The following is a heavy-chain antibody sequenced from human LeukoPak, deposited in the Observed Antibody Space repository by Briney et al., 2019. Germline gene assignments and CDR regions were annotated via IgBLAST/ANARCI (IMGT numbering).Heavy chain of an antibody. CDR2: ISYDGSNN. D-gene: IGHD4-17*01. CDR3: ARVETLPVTGYDAFDI. V-gene: IGHV3-30-3*01. CDR1: GFTFSSYA. J-gene: IGHJ3*02. Sequence: GGSLRLSCAASGFTFSSYAMHWVRQAPGKGLEWVAVISYDGSNNYYADSVKGRFTISRDNSKNTLYLQMNSLRDEDTAVYYCARVETLPVTGYDAFDIWGQGTMVTVSS.